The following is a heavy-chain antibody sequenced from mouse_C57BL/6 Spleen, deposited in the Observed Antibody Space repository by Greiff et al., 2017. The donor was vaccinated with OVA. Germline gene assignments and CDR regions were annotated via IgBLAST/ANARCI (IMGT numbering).Heavy chain of an antibody. D-gene: IGHD1-1*01. CDR1: GFNIKDYY. J-gene: IGHJ2*01. CDR3: ARGYYGSSFDY. V-gene: IGHV14-2*01. CDR2: IDPEDGET. Sequence: EVQLQQSGAELVKPGASVKLSCTASGFNIKDYYMHWVKQRTEQGLEWIGRIDPEDGETKYAPTFQGKATITADTSSNTAYLQLSSLTSEDTAVYYCARGYYGSSFDYWGQGTTLTVSS.